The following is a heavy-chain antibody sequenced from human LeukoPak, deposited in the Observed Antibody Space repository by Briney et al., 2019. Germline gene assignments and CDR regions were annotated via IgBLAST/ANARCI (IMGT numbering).Heavy chain of an antibody. D-gene: IGHD3-10*01. Sequence: GGSLRLSCAASGFTFSSYAMSWVRQAPGKGLEWVSAISGSGGSTYYADSVKGRFTISRDNSKNTLYLQMNSLRAEDTAVYYCAKDRKVRGVTITGFDYWGQGTLVTVSS. CDR3: AKDRKVRGVTITGFDY. V-gene: IGHV3-23*01. CDR2: ISGSGGST. CDR1: GFTFSSYA. J-gene: IGHJ4*02.